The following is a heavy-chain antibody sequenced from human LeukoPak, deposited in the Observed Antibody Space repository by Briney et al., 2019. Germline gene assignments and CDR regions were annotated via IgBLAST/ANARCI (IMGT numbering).Heavy chain of an antibody. Sequence: GGSLRLSCAASGFTFSSYAMSWVRQAPGKGLEWVSAISGSGGSTYYADSVKGRFTISRDNSKNTLYLQMSSLRAEDTAIYYCASACTTTSCYTPAYWGQGTLVTVSS. CDR1: GFTFSSYA. D-gene: IGHD2-2*02. V-gene: IGHV3-23*01. J-gene: IGHJ4*02. CDR3: ASACTTTSCYTPAY. CDR2: ISGSGGST.